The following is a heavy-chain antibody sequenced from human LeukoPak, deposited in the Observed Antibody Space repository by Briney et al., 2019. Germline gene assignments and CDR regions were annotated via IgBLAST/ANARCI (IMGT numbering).Heavy chain of an antibody. D-gene: IGHD5-18*01. J-gene: IGHJ4*02. CDR3: ARIVPYNYGYVDY. V-gene: IGHV4-59*01. CDR1: GGSISNYY. Sequence: PSETLSLTCSVSGGSISNYYWSWIRQPPGKGLEWIGYIYYSGTTNYNPSLKSRVSISVDTSKNQFSLRLSSVTAADTALYYCARIVPYNYGYVDYWGQGTLVTVSS. CDR2: IYYSGTT.